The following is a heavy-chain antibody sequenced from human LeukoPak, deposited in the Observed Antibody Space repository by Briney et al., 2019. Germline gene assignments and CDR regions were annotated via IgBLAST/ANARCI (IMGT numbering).Heavy chain of an antibody. V-gene: IGHV2-26*01. CDR2: IFSNDEK. CDR1: GFSLSTSGMC. D-gene: IGHD6-13*01. CDR3: ARSGIPVSSSWSHNWFDP. Sequence: SGPALVKPTQTLTLTCTFSGFSLSTSGMCVNWIRQPPGKALEWLAHIFSNDEKSYSTSLKSRLTISKDTSKSQVVLTMTNMDPVDTATYYCARSGIPVSSSWSHNWFDPWGQGTLVTVSS. J-gene: IGHJ5*02.